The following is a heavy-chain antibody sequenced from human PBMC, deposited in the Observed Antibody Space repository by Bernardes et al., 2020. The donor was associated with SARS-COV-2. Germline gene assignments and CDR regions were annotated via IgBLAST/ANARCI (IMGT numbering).Heavy chain of an antibody. Sequence: ASVKVSCKASGYTFTGYYMHWVRQAPGQGLEWMGWINPNSGGTNYAQKFQDRVTMTRDTSISTAYMELSRLRSDDTAVYYCALPPTNYDRYGMDVWGQGTTVTVSS. CDR2: INPNSGGT. D-gene: IGHD3-22*01. V-gene: IGHV1-2*02. J-gene: IGHJ6*02. CDR3: ALPPTNYDRYGMDV. CDR1: GYTFTGYY.